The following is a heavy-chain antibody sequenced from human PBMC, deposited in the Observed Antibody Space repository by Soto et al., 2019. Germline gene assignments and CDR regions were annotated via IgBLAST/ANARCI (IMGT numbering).Heavy chain of an antibody. J-gene: IGHJ4*02. CDR3: ARGAYGDYAY. V-gene: IGHV4-31*03. CDR2: IYYTGTT. Sequence: QVHLQESGPGLVKPSQTLSLTCTVSGASISSGGYDWSWFRQHPGKGLEWIGYIYYTGTTDYNPSLKSRVDISIDTSETQFSLNLSSVTAADTAVYYCARGAYGDYAYWGQGTLVTVSS. CDR1: GASISSGGYD. D-gene: IGHD4-17*01.